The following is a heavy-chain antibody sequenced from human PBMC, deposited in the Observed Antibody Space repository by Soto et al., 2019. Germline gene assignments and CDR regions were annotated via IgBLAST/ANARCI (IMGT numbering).Heavy chain of an antibody. Sequence: QLQLQESGPGLVKPSETLSLTCTVSGGSISTRSSYWGWIRQPPGKGLEWIGSIYYIGNTYYNPSLKSRVAISIDSSKTRFSLNLSSVTTADTAVYYCGAQDYVAKGYHFETRGQGTMVTVSS. V-gene: IGHV4-39*02. D-gene: IGHD4-17*01. CDR2: IYYIGNT. CDR3: GAQDYVAKGYHFET. J-gene: IGHJ4*02. CDR1: GGSISTRSSY.